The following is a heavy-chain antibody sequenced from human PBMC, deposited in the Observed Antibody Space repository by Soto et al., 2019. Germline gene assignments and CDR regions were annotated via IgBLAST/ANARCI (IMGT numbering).Heavy chain of an antibody. D-gene: IGHD3-16*01. CDR1: GFTFSTYG. Sequence: QVPLVESGGGVVQPGRSLRLSCAASGFTFSTYGMFWVRQPPGKGLEWVAAIPSDGSSKYYADSVKGRFTISRDNSKNTLFLQMDSLRTEDTAVYYCAKDFHPSQSYALYNWFDPWGQGTLVTVSS. J-gene: IGHJ5*02. CDR3: AKDFHPSQSYALYNWFDP. CDR2: IPSDGSSK. V-gene: IGHV3-30*18.